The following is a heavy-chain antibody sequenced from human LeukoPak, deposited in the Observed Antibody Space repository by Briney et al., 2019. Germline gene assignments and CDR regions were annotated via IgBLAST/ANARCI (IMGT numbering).Heavy chain of an antibody. CDR2: INPNSGGT. J-gene: IGHJ4*02. Sequence: ASVKVSCKASGYTFTGYYTHWVRQAPGQGLEWMGWINPNSGGTNYAQDFHGRVTMTRDTSISTAYMELSRLRSDDTAVYYCARYSSITMIVVDYYFDYWGQGTLVTVSS. CDR3: ARYSSITMIVVDYYFDY. D-gene: IGHD3-22*01. V-gene: IGHV1-2*02. CDR1: GYTFTGYY.